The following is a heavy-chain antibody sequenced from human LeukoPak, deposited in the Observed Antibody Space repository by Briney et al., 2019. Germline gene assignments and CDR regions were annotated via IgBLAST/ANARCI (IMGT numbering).Heavy chain of an antibody. CDR1: GFTFSNYW. V-gene: IGHV3-7*01. J-gene: IGHJ6*02. CDR2: IKQDGSEK. Sequence: GGSLRLSCAASGFTFSNYWMTWARQAPGKGLEWVANIKQDGSEKFYVDSVKGRFSISRDNAKNLVYLQMNSLRAEDTAVFYCARDFPSFYGMDVWGQGTTVTVSS. CDR3: ARDFPSFYGMDV.